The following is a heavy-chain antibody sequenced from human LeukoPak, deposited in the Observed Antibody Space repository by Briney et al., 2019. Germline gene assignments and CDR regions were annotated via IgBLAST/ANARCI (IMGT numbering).Heavy chain of an antibody. V-gene: IGHV3-30*03. J-gene: IGHJ1*01. CDR3: ASDSYSPEYFQH. D-gene: IGHD2-15*01. CDR1: GFTFSSYG. Sequence: HPGGSLRLSCAASGFTFSSYGMHWVRQAPGKGLEWVAVISYDGSNKYYADSVKGRFTISRDNSKNTLYLQMNSLRAEDTAVYYCASDSYSPEYFQHWGQGTLVTVSS. CDR2: ISYDGSNK.